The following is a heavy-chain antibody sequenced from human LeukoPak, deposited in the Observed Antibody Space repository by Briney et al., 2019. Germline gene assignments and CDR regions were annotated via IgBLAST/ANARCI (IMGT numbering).Heavy chain of an antibody. CDR1: GFTFSSYA. D-gene: IGHD5-18*01. CDR2: ISYDGSNK. CDR3: ARGGDVDTAMVDGYFDY. J-gene: IGHJ4*02. V-gene: IGHV3-30*04. Sequence: PGGSLRLSCAASGFTFSSYAMHWVRQAPGKGLEWVAVISYDGSNKYYADSVKGRFTISRDNSKNTLYLQMNSLRAEDTAVYYCARGGDVDTAMVDGYFDYWGQGTLVTVSS.